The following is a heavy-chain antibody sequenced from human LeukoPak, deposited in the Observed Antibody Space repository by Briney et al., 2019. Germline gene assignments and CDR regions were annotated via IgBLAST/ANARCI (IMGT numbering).Heavy chain of an antibody. CDR2: IHTSGST. V-gene: IGHV4-4*07. Sequence: TPSETLSLTCIVSGGSISSYYWSWIRQPAGKGLEWIGRIHTSGSTNYNPSLKSRVTISVDTSKNQFSLKLSSVTAADTAVYYCARQHVLRYFDWLLFPDGVGDEITHDAFDIWGQGTMVTVSS. CDR3: ARQHVLRYFDWLLFPDGVGDEITHDAFDI. J-gene: IGHJ3*02. CDR1: GGSISSYY. D-gene: IGHD3-9*01.